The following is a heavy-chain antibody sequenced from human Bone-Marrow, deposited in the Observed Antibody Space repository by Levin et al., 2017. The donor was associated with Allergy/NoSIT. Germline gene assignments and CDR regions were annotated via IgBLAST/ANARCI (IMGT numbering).Heavy chain of an antibody. J-gene: IGHJ5*02. CDR2: ISYDGSNT. V-gene: IGHV3-30*18. CDR3: AKDRGRGAEKYAIWLDP. Sequence: GGSLRLSCAVSGLSFSRFGMHWVRQAPGKGLEWVAVISYDGSNTYYSDSVKGRFTISRDNSKETLFLQMNSLGAEDTAVYYCAKDRGRGAEKYAIWLDPWGQGTLVTVSS. CDR1: GLSFSRFG. D-gene: IGHD2-8*01.